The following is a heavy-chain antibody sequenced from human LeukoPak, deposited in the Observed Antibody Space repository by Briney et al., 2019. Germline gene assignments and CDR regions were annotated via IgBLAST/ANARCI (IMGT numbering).Heavy chain of an antibody. V-gene: IGHV3-11*05. CDR3: ARGRYSSSWKDY. Sequence: GGSLRLSCAASGFTFSDYYMSWIRQAPGKGLEWVSYISSSSSYTNYADSVKGRFTISRDNAKNSLYLQMNSLRAEDTAVYYCARGRYSSSWKDYWGQGTLVTVSS. CDR2: ISSSSSYT. CDR1: GFTFSDYY. D-gene: IGHD6-13*01. J-gene: IGHJ4*02.